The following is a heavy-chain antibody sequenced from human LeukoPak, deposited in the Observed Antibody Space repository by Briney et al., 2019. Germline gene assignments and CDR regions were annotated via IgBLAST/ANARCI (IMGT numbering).Heavy chain of an antibody. CDR1: GYTFTGYY. V-gene: IGHV1-2*02. CDR2: INPNSGGT. CDR3: ARGPPYYHDSSGYEYYYYYMDV. D-gene: IGHD3-22*01. Sequence: EASVKVSCKASGYTFTGYYMHWVRQAPGQGLEWMGWINPNSGGTNYAQKFQGRVTMTRDTSISTAYMELSRLRSDDTAVYYCARGPPYYHDSSGYEYYYYYMDVWGKGTTVTVSS. J-gene: IGHJ6*03.